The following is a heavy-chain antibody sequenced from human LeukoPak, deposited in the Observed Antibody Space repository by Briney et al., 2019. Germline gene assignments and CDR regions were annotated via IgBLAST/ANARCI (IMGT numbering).Heavy chain of an antibody. CDR2: IIPIFGTA. D-gene: IGHD2-21*01. J-gene: IGHJ4*02. Sequence: ASVKVSCKASGGTFSSYAISWVRQAPGQGLEWMGRIIPIFGTANYAQKFQGRVTITTDESTSTAYMELSSLRSEDTAVYYCARAPRKLGGGDLDYWGQGTLVTVS. CDR1: GGTFSSYA. CDR3: ARAPRKLGGGDLDY. V-gene: IGHV1-69*05.